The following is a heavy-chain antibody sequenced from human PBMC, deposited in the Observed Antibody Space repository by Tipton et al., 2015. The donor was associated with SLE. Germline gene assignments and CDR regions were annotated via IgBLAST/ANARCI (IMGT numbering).Heavy chain of an antibody. CDR1: GFRFSTFG. CDR3: AKEAYNWKIGQLHF. V-gene: IGHV3-23*01. D-gene: IGHD1-20*01. J-gene: IGHJ4*02. Sequence: SLRLSCAASGFRFSTFGMHWVRQAPGKGLEWVPSISGSGGNTYYADSLRGRFAISRDNSKNTLYLQMNSLTVEDTAIYYCAKEAYNWKIGQLHFWGQGTLVTVSS. CDR2: ISGSGGNT.